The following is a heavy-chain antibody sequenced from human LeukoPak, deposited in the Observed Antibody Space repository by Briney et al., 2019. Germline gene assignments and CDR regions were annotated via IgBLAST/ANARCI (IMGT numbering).Heavy chain of an antibody. V-gene: IGHV3-21*01. CDR3: ARDKLEGPTKLDY. D-gene: IGHD1-26*01. J-gene: IGHJ4*02. CDR1: GFSFSSYS. Sequence: PGGSLRLSCAASGFSFSSYSMKWVRQAPGKGLEWVSSISSSSNYIYYADSVKGRFTISRDNAKNSLYLQMNFLRAEDTAIYYCARDKLEGPTKLDYWGQGAQVTVSS. CDR2: ISSSSNYI.